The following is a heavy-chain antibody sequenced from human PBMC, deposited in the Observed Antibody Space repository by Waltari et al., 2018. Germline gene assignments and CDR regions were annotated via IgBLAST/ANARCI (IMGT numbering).Heavy chain of an antibody. CDR3: ARYDLGPYYYYGMDV. D-gene: IGHD7-27*01. J-gene: IGHJ6*02. CDR2: INQDGSDK. V-gene: IGHV3-7*01. CDR1: GSTFRTYW. Sequence: EVQLVESGGGLVPPGGSLRLPFAASGSTFRTYWVGWVRQAPGKGLEWVANINQDGSDKYYVDSVKGRFTISRDNAKNSLYLQMNSLRPEDTAVYYCARYDLGPYYYYGMDVWGQGTTVTASS.